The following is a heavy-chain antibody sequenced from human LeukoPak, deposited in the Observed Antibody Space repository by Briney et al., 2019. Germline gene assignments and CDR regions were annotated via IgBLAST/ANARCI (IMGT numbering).Heavy chain of an antibody. D-gene: IGHD6-6*01. J-gene: IGHJ4*02. CDR2: ISCDGSNK. Sequence: GGSLRLSCAASGFTFSSYAMHWVRQAPGKGLEWVAVISCDGSNKYYADSVKGRFTISRDNSKNTLYLQMNSLRAEDTAVYYCARGSSIAALDYWGQGTLVTVSS. CDR1: GFTFSSYA. CDR3: ARGSSIAALDY. V-gene: IGHV3-30*01.